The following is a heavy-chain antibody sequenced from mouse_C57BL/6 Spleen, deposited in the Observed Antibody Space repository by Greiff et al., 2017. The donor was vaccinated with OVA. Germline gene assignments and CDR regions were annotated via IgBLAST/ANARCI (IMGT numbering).Heavy chain of an antibody. J-gene: IGHJ3*01. V-gene: IGHV1-77*01. D-gene: IGHD2-3*01. CDR1: GYTFTDYY. Sequence: QVHVKQSGAELVKPGASVKISCKAPGYTFTDYYINWVKQRPGQGLEWIGKIGPGSGSTYYNEKFKGKATLTADKSSSTAYMQLSSLTSEDSAVYFCARLMGRGGWFAYWGQGTLVTVSA. CDR2: IGPGSGST. CDR3: ARLMGRGGWFAY.